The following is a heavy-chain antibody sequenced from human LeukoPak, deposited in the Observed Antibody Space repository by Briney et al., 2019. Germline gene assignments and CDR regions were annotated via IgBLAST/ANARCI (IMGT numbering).Heavy chain of an antibody. V-gene: IGHV3-21*01. CDR1: GFTFSSYS. D-gene: IGHD2-15*01. J-gene: IGHJ4*02. CDR2: ISSSSSYI. CDR3: ARGTGWSHPYFDY. Sequence: GGSLRLSCAASGFTFSSYSMNWVRQAPGKGLEWVSSISSSSSYIYYADSVKGRFTISRDNAKNSLYLQMNSLRAEDTAVYYCARGTGWSHPYFDYWGQGTLVTVSS.